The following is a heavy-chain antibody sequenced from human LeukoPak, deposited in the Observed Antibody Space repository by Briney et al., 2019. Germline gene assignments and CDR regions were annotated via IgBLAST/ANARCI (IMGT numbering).Heavy chain of an antibody. Sequence: PGGSLKLSCAASGFTFSTCAMSWVRQAPGKGLEWVSLITSSSGSTYYADSVKGRFTISRDNSKNTLYLQMNSLRAEDTAVYYCAKDQRYFDFWGQGTLVTVSS. J-gene: IGHJ4*02. CDR2: ITSSSGST. V-gene: IGHV3-23*01. CDR3: AKDQRYFDF. CDR1: GFTFSTCA.